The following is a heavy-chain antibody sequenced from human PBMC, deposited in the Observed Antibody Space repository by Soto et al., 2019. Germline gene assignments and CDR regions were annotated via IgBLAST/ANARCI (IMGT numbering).Heavy chain of an antibody. D-gene: IGHD3-10*01. J-gene: IGHJ6*04. Sequence: SETLSLTCTVSGGSISSYYWSWIRQPPGKGLEWIGYIYHSGSTNYNPSLKSRVTISVDTSKNQFSLKLSSVTAADTAVYYCARALGVRGVIIGPDYYYGMDVWGKGTTVTVSS. V-gene: IGHV4-59*01. CDR1: GGSISSYY. CDR3: ARALGVRGVIIGPDYYYGMDV. CDR2: IYHSGST.